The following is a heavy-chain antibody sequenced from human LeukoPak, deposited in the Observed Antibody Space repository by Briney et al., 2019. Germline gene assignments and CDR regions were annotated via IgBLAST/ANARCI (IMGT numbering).Heavy chain of an antibody. D-gene: IGHD3-22*01. CDR2: IYYSGST. J-gene: IGHJ3*02. V-gene: IGHV4-39*07. CDR1: GGSISSSSYY. CDR3: ARDHRLYDLDHPLVVVDAFDI. Sequence: SETLSLTCTVSGGSISSSSYYWGWIRQPPGKGLEWIGSIYYSGSTNYHPSLKSRVTMSVDTSKNQFSLELSSVTAADTAVYYCARDHRLYDLDHPLVVVDAFDIWGQGTMVTVSS.